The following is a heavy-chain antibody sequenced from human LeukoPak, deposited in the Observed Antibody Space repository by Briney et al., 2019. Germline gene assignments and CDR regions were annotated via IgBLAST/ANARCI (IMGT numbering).Heavy chain of an antibody. D-gene: IGHD1-26*01. CDR2: IKQDGSEK. V-gene: IGHV3-7*01. Sequence: PGGSLRLFCAASGFTFSSYWMSWVRQAPGKGLEWVANIKQDGSEKYYVDAVKGRFTISRDNAKNSLYLQMNSLRAEDTAVYYCARSWAARWELPFDYWGQGTLVTVSS. CDR1: GFTFSSYW. J-gene: IGHJ4*02. CDR3: ARSWAARWELPFDY.